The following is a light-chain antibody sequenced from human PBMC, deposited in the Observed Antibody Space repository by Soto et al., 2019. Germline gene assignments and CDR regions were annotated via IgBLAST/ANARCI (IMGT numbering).Light chain of an antibody. J-gene: IGKJ1*01. CDR3: QRYHSYSPWT. V-gene: IGKV1-5*03. CDR2: KAS. CDR1: QSISTW. Sequence: DIQMTQSPSTLSASVGDRVTITCRASQSISTWLAWYQQKPGKDPNLLIYKASNLESGVPSRFSGSGSGTEFTHNISSLQPDDFGTYYSQRYHSYSPWTFGQGTTVEIQ.